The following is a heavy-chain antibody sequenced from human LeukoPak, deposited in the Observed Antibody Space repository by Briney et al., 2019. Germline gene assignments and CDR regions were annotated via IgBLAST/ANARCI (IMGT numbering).Heavy chain of an antibody. CDR1: GFIFSDYY. CDR2: IYSGGST. CDR3: ARTRAVAGTGYFDY. J-gene: IGHJ4*02. D-gene: IGHD6-19*01. Sequence: GGSLRLSCAASGFIFSDYYMAWIRQAPGKGLEWVSVIYSGGSTYYADSVKGRFTISRDNSKNTLYLQMNSLRAEDTAVYYCARTRAVAGTGYFDYWGQGTLVTVSS. V-gene: IGHV3-53*01.